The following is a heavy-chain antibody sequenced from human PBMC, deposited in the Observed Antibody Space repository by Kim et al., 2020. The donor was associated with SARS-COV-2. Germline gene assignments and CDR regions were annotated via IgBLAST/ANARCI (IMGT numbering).Heavy chain of an antibody. Sequence: GSTYYADSLKGRFTISRDNSKNTLYLQMSSLRAADTAVYYCARAPVDLDYWGQGTLVTVSS. V-gene: IGHV3-53*01. CDR3: ARAPVDLDY. J-gene: IGHJ4*02. CDR2: GST.